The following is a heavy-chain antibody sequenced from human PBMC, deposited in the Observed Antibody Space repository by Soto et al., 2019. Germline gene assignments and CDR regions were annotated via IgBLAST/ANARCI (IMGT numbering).Heavy chain of an antibody. Sequence: PGGSLRLSCAASGFTFSSYGMHWVRQAPGKGLEWVAVISYDGSNKYYADSVKGRFTISRDNSKNTLYLQMNSLRAEDTAVYYCAKRGVVRGVIKYYYGMDVWGQGTTVTAP. D-gene: IGHD3-10*01. CDR3: AKRGVVRGVIKYYYGMDV. CDR1: GFTFSSYG. CDR2: ISYDGSNK. J-gene: IGHJ6*02. V-gene: IGHV3-30*18.